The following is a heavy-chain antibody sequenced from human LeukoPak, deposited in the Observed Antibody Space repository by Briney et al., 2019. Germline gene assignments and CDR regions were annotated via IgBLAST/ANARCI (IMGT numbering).Heavy chain of an antibody. CDR3: ARLVDDSSGNYFDY. V-gene: IGHV5-51*01. J-gene: IGHJ4*02. CDR1: GSIITSYW. Sequence: GAALQTSSKGSGSIITSYWIGWGRPLPGKGLGWMGIIYPGDSDTKYSPSFQGQVTISADKSISTAYLQWSSLNASDTAMYYCARLVDDSSGNYFDYWGQGTLVTVSS. D-gene: IGHD3-22*01. CDR2: IYPGDSDT.